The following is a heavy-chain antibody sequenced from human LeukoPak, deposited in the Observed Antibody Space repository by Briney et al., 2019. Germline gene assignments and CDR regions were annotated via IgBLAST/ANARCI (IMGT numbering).Heavy chain of an antibody. CDR1: GFTFSSYG. CDR2: IWYDGSNK. J-gene: IGHJ4*02. CDR3: ARDLSSGWAYDY. D-gene: IGHD6-19*01. Sequence: GGSLRLSCAASGFTFSSYGMHWVRQAPGKGLEWVAVIWYDGSNKYYADSVKGRFTISRDNSKNTLYLQMNSLRAEDTAVYYCARDLSSGWAYDYWGQGTLATVSS. V-gene: IGHV3-33*01.